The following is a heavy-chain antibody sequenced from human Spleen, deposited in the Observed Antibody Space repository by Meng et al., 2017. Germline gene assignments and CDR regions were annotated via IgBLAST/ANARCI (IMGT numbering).Heavy chain of an antibody. Sequence: SETLSLTCAVYGGSFSGYYWGWIRQPPGKGLEWIGSLYYTGTTYYNPSLQSRVTISVDTSKNQFSLKLNSVTAADTAVYYCARGADFDSSGYFYEPLDYWGQGALVTVSS. V-gene: IGHV4-34*01. CDR3: ARGADFDSSGYFYEPLDY. D-gene: IGHD3-22*01. CDR2: LYYTGTT. CDR1: GGSFSGYY. J-gene: IGHJ4*02.